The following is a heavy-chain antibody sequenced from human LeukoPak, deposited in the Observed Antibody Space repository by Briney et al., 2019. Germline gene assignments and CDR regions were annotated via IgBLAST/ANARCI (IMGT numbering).Heavy chain of an antibody. CDR3: AVGGVGGKYYFDY. J-gene: IGHJ4*02. Sequence: GASVKVSCKASGGTFSGYAISWVRQAPGQGLEWMGRIIPILGIANYAQKFQGRVTITADKSTSTAYMELSSLRSEDTAVYYCAVGGVGGKYYFDYWGQGTLVTVSS. V-gene: IGHV1-69*04. D-gene: IGHD2-15*01. CDR1: GGTFSGYA. CDR2: IIPILGIA.